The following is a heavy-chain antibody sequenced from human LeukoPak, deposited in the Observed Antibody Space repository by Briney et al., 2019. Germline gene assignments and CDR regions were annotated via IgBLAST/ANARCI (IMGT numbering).Heavy chain of an antibody. Sequence: SETLSLTCTVSGDSVSSSTYYWDWIRQPPGKGLEWIGNICYSVSTYYNPSLRSQVTMSVDTSKNQFSLRLSSVTAADTAIYYCARHGRSGYGGYENAFDLWGQGTMVSVSS. V-gene: IGHV4-39*01. CDR2: ICYSVST. CDR3: ARHGRSGYGGYENAFDL. D-gene: IGHD5-12*01. J-gene: IGHJ3*01. CDR1: GDSVSSSTYY.